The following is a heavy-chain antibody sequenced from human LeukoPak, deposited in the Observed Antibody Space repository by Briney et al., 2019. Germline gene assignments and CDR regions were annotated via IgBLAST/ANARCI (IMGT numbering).Heavy chain of an antibody. D-gene: IGHD3-3*01. CDR2: INHSGRT. J-gene: IGHJ4*02. V-gene: IGHV4-34*01. Sequence: SETLSLTCAVYGGSFSGYYWSWIRQPPGKGLEWIGEINHSGRTNYNPALKSRVTISVDTTKNQLSLMLSSVTAADTAVYYCAVIYDFWSDYRRDYWGQGTLVTVSS. CDR3: AVIYDFWSDYRRDY. CDR1: GGSFSGYY.